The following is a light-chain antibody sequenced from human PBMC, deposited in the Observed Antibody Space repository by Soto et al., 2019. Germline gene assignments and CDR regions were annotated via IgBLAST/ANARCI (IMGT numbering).Light chain of an antibody. Sequence: EIVLTQSPATLSLSAGERATLSCRASQSISSYLAWYQHKPGQAPRLLIYGASTRATGIPARFSGSGSGTEFTLIISSLQSDDSAVYYCQQYNSWLWTFGQGTKVDIK. CDR1: QSISSY. J-gene: IGKJ1*01. CDR2: GAS. CDR3: QQYNSWLWT. V-gene: IGKV3-15*01.